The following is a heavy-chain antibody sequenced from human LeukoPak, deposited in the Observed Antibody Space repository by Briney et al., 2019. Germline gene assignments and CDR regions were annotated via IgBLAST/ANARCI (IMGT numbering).Heavy chain of an antibody. V-gene: IGHV4-39*07. CDR1: GGSISSSSYY. D-gene: IGHD3-10*01. J-gene: IGHJ4*02. CDR2: IYYSGST. CDR3: ARGWVRFFGRGNHFDY. Sequence: SETLSLTCTVSGGSISSSSYYWGWIRQPPGKGLEWIGSIYYSGSTYYNPSLKSRVTISVDTSKNQFSLKLSSVTAADTAVYYCARGWVRFFGRGNHFDYWGQGTLVTVSS.